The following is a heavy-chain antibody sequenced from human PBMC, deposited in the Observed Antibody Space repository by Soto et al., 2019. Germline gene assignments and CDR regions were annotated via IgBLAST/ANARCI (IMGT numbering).Heavy chain of an antibody. CDR1: GFTFSSYA. CDR2: ISYDGSNK. D-gene: IGHD1-26*01. Sequence: QVQLVESGGGVVQPGRSLRLSCAASGFTFSSYALHWVRQAPGKGLGWVAVISYDGSNKYYADSVKGRFTISRDNSKNRLYVQMNSLRAEDTAVYYCAREGVGATRSRHYYYYGMDVWGQGTTVTVSS. J-gene: IGHJ6*02. V-gene: IGHV3-30-3*01. CDR3: AREGVGATRSRHYYYYGMDV.